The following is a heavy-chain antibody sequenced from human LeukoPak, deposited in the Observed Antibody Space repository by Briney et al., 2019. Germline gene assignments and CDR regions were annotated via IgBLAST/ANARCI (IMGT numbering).Heavy chain of an antibody. CDR1: EFSISIYD. D-gene: IGHD1-26*01. Sequence: GGSLRLSCTASEFSISIYDLHWVRQVPGKGLEYVSTIGTAGGTYYAGSVRDRFFISRDAAKNSWYLQMITLRADDTAVYYCARAPSRGERLRAFDVWGQGTMVTVST. J-gene: IGHJ3*01. V-gene: IGHV3-13*01. CDR3: ARAPSRGERLRAFDV. CDR2: IGTAGGT.